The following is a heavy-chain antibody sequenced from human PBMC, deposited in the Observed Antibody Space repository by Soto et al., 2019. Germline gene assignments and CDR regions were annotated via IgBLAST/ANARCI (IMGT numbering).Heavy chain of an antibody. CDR1: GGSISYEYYH. Sequence: QVQLQQSGPGLVKPSQTLSLTCTVSGGSISYEYYHWTWIRQSPGKGLEWIGYIHYSGSIIYNPSCKSRVTISGDTSKNQFSLQLSSVNAADTAVYFCAREDDGGDRDYYGLDVWGQGTTVTVSS. D-gene: IGHD2-21*02. CDR2: IHYSGSI. V-gene: IGHV4-30-4*08. CDR3: AREDDGGDRDYYGLDV. J-gene: IGHJ6*02.